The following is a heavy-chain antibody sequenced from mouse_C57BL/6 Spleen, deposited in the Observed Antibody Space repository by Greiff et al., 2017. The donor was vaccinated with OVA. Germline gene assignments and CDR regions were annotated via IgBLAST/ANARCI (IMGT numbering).Heavy chain of an antibody. J-gene: IGHJ1*03. CDR2: IYPGDGDT. CDR1: GYAFSSSW. Sequence: VQLQQSGPELVKPGASVKISCKASGYAFSSSWMNWVKQRPGKGLEWIGRIYPGDGDTNYNGKFKGKATLTADKSSSTAYMQLNSLTTEDSAIYFCAREGSNWYFDDWGKGTTVTVSS. D-gene: IGHD5-1*01. V-gene: IGHV1-82*01. CDR3: AREGSNWYFDD.